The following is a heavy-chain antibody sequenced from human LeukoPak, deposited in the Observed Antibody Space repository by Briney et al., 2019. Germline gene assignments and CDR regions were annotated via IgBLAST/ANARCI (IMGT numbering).Heavy chain of an antibody. CDR1: GFTFSDYY. CDR2: ISSSGSTI. J-gene: IGHJ5*02. D-gene: IGHD3-22*01. Sequence: GGSLRLSCAASGFTFSDYYMSWIRQAPGKGLEWVSYISSSGSTIYYADSVKGRFTISRDNAKNSLYLQMNSLRADDTAVYYCARDGLIAMSWFDPWGQGTLVTVSS. CDR3: ARDGLIAMSWFDP. V-gene: IGHV3-11*04.